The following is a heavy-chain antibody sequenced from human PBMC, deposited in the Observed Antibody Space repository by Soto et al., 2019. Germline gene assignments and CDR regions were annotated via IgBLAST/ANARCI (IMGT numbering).Heavy chain of an antibody. CDR2: IIPMLAAP. Sequence: QGQLVQSGAEVKKPGSSVKVSCKASGGSFRTYAINWVRQAPGQGLEWMGGIIPMLAAPTYAQKFQGRLTITADESTNPVYMELSSLTSEDTSVYYGARVGPPSPSVIWFFDLWGRGTLVTVSS. CDR3: ARVGPPSPSVIWFFDL. D-gene: IGHD2-21*01. V-gene: IGHV1-69*01. CDR1: GGSFRTYA. J-gene: IGHJ2*01.